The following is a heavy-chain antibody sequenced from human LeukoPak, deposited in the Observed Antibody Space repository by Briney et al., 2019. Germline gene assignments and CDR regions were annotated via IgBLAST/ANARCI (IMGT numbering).Heavy chain of an antibody. J-gene: IGHJ4*02. Sequence: SETLSLTCTVSGGSISSSSYYWGWIRQPPGKGLEWIGSIYYSGSTYYNPSLKSRVTISVDTSKNHFSLKLSSVTAADTAVYYCARDARDIVVVPAAIRGSYYFDYWGQGTLVTVSS. CDR3: ARDARDIVVVPAAIRGSYYFDY. CDR2: IYYSGST. V-gene: IGHV4-39*07. D-gene: IGHD2-2*02. CDR1: GGSISSSSYY.